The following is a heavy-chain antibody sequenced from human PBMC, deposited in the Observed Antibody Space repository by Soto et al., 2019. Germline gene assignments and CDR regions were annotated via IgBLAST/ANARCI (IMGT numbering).Heavy chain of an antibody. D-gene: IGHD5-12*01. CDR3: ASVAI. J-gene: IGHJ4*02. CDR1: GFTFSNYW. Sequence: EVQLVESGGGLVQPGGSLRLSCAASGFTFSNYWMSWVRQAPGKVLEWVANIKQDGTEKNYVDSVRGRFTISRDNAKNSLDLQMNSLTAEDTAVYYCASVAIWGQGTLVTVSS. CDR2: IKQDGTEK. V-gene: IGHV3-7*01.